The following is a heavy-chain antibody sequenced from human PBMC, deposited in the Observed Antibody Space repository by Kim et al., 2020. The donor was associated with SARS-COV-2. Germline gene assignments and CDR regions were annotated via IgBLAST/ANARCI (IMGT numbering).Heavy chain of an antibody. Sequence: GGSLRLSCAASGFTFSSHAMSWVRQAPGKGLEWVSAISGSGGTPYYADSVKGRFTISRDNSKNTLYLQMNSLRVEDTALYYCAKFRSSGWSQPLDYWGQGTLVIVSS. D-gene: IGHD6-19*01. CDR3: AKFRSSGWSQPLDY. CDR1: GFTFSSHA. CDR2: ISGSGGTP. J-gene: IGHJ4*02. V-gene: IGHV3-23*01.